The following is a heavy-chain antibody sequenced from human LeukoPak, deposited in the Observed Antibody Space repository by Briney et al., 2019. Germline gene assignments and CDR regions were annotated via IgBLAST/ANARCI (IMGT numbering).Heavy chain of an antibody. CDR1: GYTFTSYY. CDR2: INPSGGST. D-gene: IGHD2-2*01. V-gene: IGHV1-46*01. CDR3: ARNSIVVVPAAILNYYYYYGMDV. J-gene: IGHJ6*02. Sequence: ASVKVSCKASGYTFTSYYMHWERQAPGQGLEWMGIINPSGGSTSYAQKFQGRVTMTRDTSTSTVYMELSSLRSEDTAVYYCARNSIVVVPAAILNYYYYYGMDVWGQGTTVTVSS.